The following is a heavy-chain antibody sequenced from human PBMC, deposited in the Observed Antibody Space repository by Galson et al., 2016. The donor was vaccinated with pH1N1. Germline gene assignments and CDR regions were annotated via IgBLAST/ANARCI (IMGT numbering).Heavy chain of an antibody. CDR1: GGSISSSSYY. CDR3: ARVRHEWELGGNYFDY. CDR2: IYYSGST. J-gene: IGHJ4*02. D-gene: IGHD1-26*01. Sequence: SETLSLTCTVSGGSISSSSYYWGWIRQPPGKGLEWIGSIYYSGSTYYNPSLKSRVTISVDTSKNQLSLTLSSVTAADTAVYYRARVRHEWELGGNYFDYWGQGTLVTVSS. V-gene: IGHV4-39*01.